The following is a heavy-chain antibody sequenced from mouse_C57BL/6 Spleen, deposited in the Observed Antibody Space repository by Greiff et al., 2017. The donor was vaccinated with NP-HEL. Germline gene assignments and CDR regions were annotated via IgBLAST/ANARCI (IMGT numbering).Heavy chain of an antibody. J-gene: IGHJ3*01. D-gene: IGHD4-1*01. Sequence: EVKLVESGGGLVKPGGSLKLSCAASGFTFSDYGMHWVRQAPERGLEWVAYISRGSSTIYYADTVKGRFTLSRDNAKNTLFLQMTRLRSEDTAMYYCARNWDGFAYWGQGTLVTVSA. CDR2: ISRGSSTI. CDR3: ARNWDGFAY. V-gene: IGHV5-17*01. CDR1: GFTFSDYG.